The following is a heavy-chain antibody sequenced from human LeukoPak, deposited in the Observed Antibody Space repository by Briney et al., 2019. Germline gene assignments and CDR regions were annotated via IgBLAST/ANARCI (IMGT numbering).Heavy chain of an antibody. J-gene: IGHJ3*02. CDR2: ISGSGGST. CDR3: AKSTRLPHDDLDI. CDR1: GFTFSSYA. V-gene: IGHV3-23*01. Sequence: PGGFLRLSCAASGFTFSSYAVSWVRQAPGKGLEWVSAISGSGGSTYYTDSVKGRFTISRDNSKNTLYLQMNSPRAQDTAVYYCAKSTRLPHDDLDIWGQGTMVTVSS. D-gene: IGHD6-25*01.